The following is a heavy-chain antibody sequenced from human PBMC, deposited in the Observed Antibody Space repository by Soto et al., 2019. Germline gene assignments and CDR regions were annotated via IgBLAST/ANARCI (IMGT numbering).Heavy chain of an antibody. D-gene: IGHD5-12*01. CDR1: GYTFINNY. V-gene: IGHV1-46*03. Sequence: ASVKVSCKTSGYTFINNYMHWVRQAPGQGLEWMGIIIPLDGSTSYPQNFQGRVSMTRDASTSTVSMELNSLRSEDTAVYYCARELYTGYGNAAFDIWGQGIMVTVSS. CDR2: IIPLDGST. J-gene: IGHJ3*02. CDR3: ARELYTGYGNAAFDI.